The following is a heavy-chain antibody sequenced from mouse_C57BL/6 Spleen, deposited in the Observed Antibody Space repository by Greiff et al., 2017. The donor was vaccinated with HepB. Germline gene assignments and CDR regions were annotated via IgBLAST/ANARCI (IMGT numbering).Heavy chain of an antibody. J-gene: IGHJ1*03. CDR1: GFTFSSYG. Sequence: EVQRVESGGDLVKPGGSLKLSCAASGFTFSSYGMSWVRQTPDKRLEWVATISSGGSYTYYPDSVKGLFTISRDNAKNTLYLQMSSLKSEDTAMYYCARFITTVAAGGYFDVWGTGTTVTVSS. CDR2: ISSGGSYT. D-gene: IGHD1-1*01. V-gene: IGHV5-6*01. CDR3: ARFITTVAAGGYFDV.